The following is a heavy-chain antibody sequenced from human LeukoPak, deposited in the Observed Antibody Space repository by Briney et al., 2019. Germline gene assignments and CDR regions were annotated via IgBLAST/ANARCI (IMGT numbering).Heavy chain of an antibody. CDR3: ARMSGYSGYYYYYYMDV. V-gene: IGHV4-39*01. CDR1: GGSISSSSYY. Sequence: PSETLSLTCSVSGGSISSSSYYWGWIRQPPGKGLEWIGSIYYGGSTYYNPSLKSRVTISVDTSKNQFSLKLSSVTAADTAVYYCARMSGYSGYYYYYYMDVWGKGTTVTVSS. D-gene: IGHD5-12*01. J-gene: IGHJ6*03. CDR2: IYYGGST.